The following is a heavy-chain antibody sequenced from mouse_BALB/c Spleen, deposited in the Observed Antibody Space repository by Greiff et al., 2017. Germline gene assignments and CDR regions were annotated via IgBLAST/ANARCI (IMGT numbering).Heavy chain of an antibody. CDR2: INSNGGST. CDR3: ARGGYYYAMDY. J-gene: IGHJ4*01. V-gene: IGHV5-6-3*01. CDR1: GFTFSSYG. Sequence: EVNVVESGGGLVQPGGSLKLSCAASGFTFSSYGMSWVRQTPDKRLELVATINSNGGSTYYPDSVKGRFTISRDNAKNTLYLQMSSLKSEDTAMYYCARGGYYYAMDYWGQGTSVTVSS.